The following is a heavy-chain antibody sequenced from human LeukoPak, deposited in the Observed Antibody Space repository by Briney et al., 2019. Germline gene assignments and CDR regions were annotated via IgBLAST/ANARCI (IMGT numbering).Heavy chain of an antibody. J-gene: IGHJ4*02. D-gene: IGHD3-22*01. Sequence: GGSLRLSCAASGFNFDDYAMHWVRQAPGKGPEWVSLISGDGDNIYYADSVKGRFTISRDNSENSLYLQMNSLGTEDTAIYYCAKDYDRTGYYFDYWGQGTLVTVSS. CDR1: GFNFDDYA. CDR3: AKDYDRTGYYFDY. CDR2: ISGDGDNI. V-gene: IGHV3-43*02.